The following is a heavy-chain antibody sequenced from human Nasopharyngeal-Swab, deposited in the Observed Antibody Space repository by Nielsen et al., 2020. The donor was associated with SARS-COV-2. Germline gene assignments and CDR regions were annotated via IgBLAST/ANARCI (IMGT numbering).Heavy chain of an antibody. V-gene: IGHV3-33*01. CDR2: IWYDGSNK. J-gene: IGHJ6*02. D-gene: IGHD5-12*01. CDR3: ARWLQRGYSGYDWGTIAAAGTGLRPYYYYYGMDV. Sequence: WIRQPPGKGLEWVAVIWYDGSNKYYADSVKGRFTISRDNSKNTLYLQMNSLRAEDTAVYYCARWLQRGYSGYDWGTIAAAGTGLRPYYYYYGMDVWGQGTTVTVSS.